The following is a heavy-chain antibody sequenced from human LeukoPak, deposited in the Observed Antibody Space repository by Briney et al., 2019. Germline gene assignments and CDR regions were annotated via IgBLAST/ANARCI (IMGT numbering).Heavy chain of an antibody. Sequence: SETLSPTCAVSGGSISSGGYSWSWIRQPPGKGLEWIGYIYHSGSTYYNPSLKSRVTISVDRSKNQFSLKLSSVTAADTAVYYCARARYYDSSGYHFDYWGQGTLVTVSS. J-gene: IGHJ4*02. CDR3: ARARYYDSSGYHFDY. CDR1: GGSISSGGYS. CDR2: IYHSGST. D-gene: IGHD3-22*01. V-gene: IGHV4-30-2*01.